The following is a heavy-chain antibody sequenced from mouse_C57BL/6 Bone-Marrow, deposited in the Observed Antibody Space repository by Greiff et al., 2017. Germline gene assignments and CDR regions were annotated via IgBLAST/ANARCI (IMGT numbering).Heavy chain of an antibody. D-gene: IGHD1-1*01. CDR3: ASSSYFDY. J-gene: IGHJ2*01. Sequence: QVQLQQPGAELVRPGTSVKLSCKASGYTFTSYWMHWVKQRPGQGLEWIGVIDPSDSYTNYNQKFKGKATLTVDKPSSTAYMQLSSLTSEDSAVYYCASSSYFDYWGQGTTLTVSS. V-gene: IGHV1-59*01. CDR1: GYTFTSYW. CDR2: IDPSDSYT.